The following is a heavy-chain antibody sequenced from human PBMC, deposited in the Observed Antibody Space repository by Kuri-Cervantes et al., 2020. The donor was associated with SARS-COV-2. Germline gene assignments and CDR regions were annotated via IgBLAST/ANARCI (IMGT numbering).Heavy chain of an antibody. D-gene: IGHD2-2*02. CDR3: ARDRTAVVPAAIPGSDAFDI. CDR1: GGTFSSYA. J-gene: IGHJ3*02. CDR2: IIPIFGTA. V-gene: IGHV1-69*13. Sequence: SVKVSCKASGGTFSSYAISWVRQAPGRGLEWMGRIIPIFGTANYAQKFQGRVTITADESTSTAYMELSSLRSEDTAVYYCARDRTAVVPAAIPGSDAFDIWGQGTMVTVSS.